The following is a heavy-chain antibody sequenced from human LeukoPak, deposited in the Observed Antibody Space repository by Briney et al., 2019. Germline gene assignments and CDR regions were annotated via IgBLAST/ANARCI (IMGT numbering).Heavy chain of an antibody. Sequence: GGSLRLSCAAPGFTFTGYGVNWVRQAPGKGLEWVSYISSGSSTIYYADSVKGRFTISRDNAKNSLYLQMNSLRAEDTAVYYCARGPLISGIVVVPAAVDYWGQGTLDTVSS. V-gene: IGHV3-48*04. D-gene: IGHD2-2*01. CDR2: ISSGSSTI. J-gene: IGHJ4*02. CDR3: ARGPLISGIVVVPAAVDY. CDR1: GFTFTGYG.